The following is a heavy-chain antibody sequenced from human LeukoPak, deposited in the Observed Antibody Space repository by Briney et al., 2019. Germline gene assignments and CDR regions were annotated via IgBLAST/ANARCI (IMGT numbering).Heavy chain of an antibody. CDR3: ARAEGEIYRRSGSNNWFDP. D-gene: IGHD3-10*01. Sequence: PSQTLSLTCTVSGGSISSYYWSWIRQPAGKGLEWIGRIYTSGSTNYNPSLKSRVTMSVDTSNNQFSLKLTSVTAADTAVVYCARAEGEIYRRSGSNNWFDPWGQGTLVTVSS. V-gene: IGHV4-4*07. CDR1: GGSISSYY. CDR2: IYTSGST. J-gene: IGHJ5*02.